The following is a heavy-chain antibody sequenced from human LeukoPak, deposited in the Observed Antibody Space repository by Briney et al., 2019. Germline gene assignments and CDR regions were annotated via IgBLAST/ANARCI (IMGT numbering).Heavy chain of an antibody. D-gene: IGHD3-3*01. CDR3: ARERSGSEIFARSFDI. J-gene: IGHJ3*02. V-gene: IGHV4-30-4*07. Sequence: KTSETLSLTCAVSGGSISSGGYSWSWIRQPPGKGLEYIGYIYYSGSTYYNPSLKSRVTISVDKSKNQFSLKLSSVTAADTAVYYCARERSGSEIFARSFDIWGQGTMVTVSS. CDR2: IYYSGST. CDR1: GGSISSGGYS.